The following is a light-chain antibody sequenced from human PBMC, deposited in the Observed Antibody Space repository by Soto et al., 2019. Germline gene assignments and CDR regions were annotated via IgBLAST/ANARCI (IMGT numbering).Light chain of an antibody. Sequence: QSALTQPASVSGSPGQSITSSSLETGSDVGGYNYVSWYQQHPGKAPKLMIYDVSNRPSGVSNRFSGSKSGNTASLTISGLQAEDEADYYCSSYTSSSTVVFGGGTKLTVL. J-gene: IGLJ2*01. CDR2: DVS. CDR3: SSYTSSSTVV. CDR1: GSDVGGYNY. V-gene: IGLV2-14*01.